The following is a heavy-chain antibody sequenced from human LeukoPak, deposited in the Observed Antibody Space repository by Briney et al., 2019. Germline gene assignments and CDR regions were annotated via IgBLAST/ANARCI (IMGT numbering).Heavy chain of an antibody. D-gene: IGHD6-13*01. CDR1: GYTFTSYG. CDR3: ARSARFARGTAAGTVSEDY. J-gene: IGHJ4*02. Sequence: ASVKVSCKASGYTFTSYGISWVRQAPGQGLEWMGWISAYNGNTNYAQKLQGRVTMTTDTSTSTAYMELRSLRSDDTAVYYCARSARFARGTAAGTVSEDYWGQGTLVTVPS. CDR2: ISAYNGNT. V-gene: IGHV1-18*01.